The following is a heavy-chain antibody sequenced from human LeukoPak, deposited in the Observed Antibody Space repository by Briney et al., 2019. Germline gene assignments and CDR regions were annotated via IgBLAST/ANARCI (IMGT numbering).Heavy chain of an antibody. D-gene: IGHD3-22*01. Sequence: SVKVSCKASGGTFTSYAISWVRQAPGQGLEWMGGIIPIFGTANYAQKFQGRVTITADESTSTAYMELSSLRSEDTAVYYCARVVRPYYYDSSGYEYYFDYWGQGTLVTVSS. CDR2: IIPIFGTA. CDR3: ARVVRPYYYDSSGYEYYFDY. CDR1: GGTFTSYA. V-gene: IGHV1-69*13. J-gene: IGHJ4*02.